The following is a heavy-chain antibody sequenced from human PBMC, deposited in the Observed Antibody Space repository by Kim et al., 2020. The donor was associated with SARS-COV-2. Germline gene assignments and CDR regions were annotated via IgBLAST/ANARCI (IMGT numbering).Heavy chain of an antibody. D-gene: IGHD1-26*01. CDR2: A. CDR3: ARHDSGRTGDY. V-gene: IGHV1-69*02. Sequence: ANYAQEFQGRVTITADNSTSTAYMELSSLRSEDTAVYYCARHDSGRTGDYWGQGTLVTVSS. J-gene: IGHJ4*02.